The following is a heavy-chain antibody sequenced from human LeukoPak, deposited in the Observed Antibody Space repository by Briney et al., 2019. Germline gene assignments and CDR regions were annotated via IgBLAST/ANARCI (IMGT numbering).Heavy chain of an antibody. Sequence: SETLSLTCAVYGGSFSGYYWSWIRQPPGKGLEWIGEINHSGSTNYNPSLKSRVTISVDTSKNQFSLKLSSVTAADTAVYYCARDPRWRPLVRIIGGWFDPWGQGTLVTVSS. V-gene: IGHV4-34*01. CDR1: GGSFSGYY. CDR2: INHSGST. J-gene: IGHJ5*02. D-gene: IGHD3-16*01. CDR3: ARDPRWRPLVRIIGGWFDP.